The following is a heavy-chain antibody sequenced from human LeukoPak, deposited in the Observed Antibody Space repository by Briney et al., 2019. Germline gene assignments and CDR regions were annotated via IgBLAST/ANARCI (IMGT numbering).Heavy chain of an antibody. D-gene: IGHD4-11*01. V-gene: IGHV3-7*01. CDR3: ATQAYSDFVY. CDR2: ISGDGSFT. CDR1: GLTLRNYW. Sequence: GGSLRLSCAASGLTLRNYWMAWVRRSPGKGLERVASISGDGSFTDYVASVRGRFTVSRDNADNSMYLQMNSLTAEDTAVYYCATQAYSDFVYWGRGILVSVSS. J-gene: IGHJ4*02.